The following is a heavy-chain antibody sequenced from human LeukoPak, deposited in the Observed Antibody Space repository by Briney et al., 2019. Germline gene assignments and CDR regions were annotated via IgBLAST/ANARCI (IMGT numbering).Heavy chain of an antibody. CDR1: GFTFSTYG. D-gene: IGHD3-3*01. CDR3: ARGSLAWSGTFDY. J-gene: IGHJ4*02. V-gene: IGHV3-30*03. CDR2: IANDGITT. Sequence: PGGSLRLSCIASGFTFSTYGTHWVRQAAGKGLEWVAVIANDGITTYYADSVKGRFTISRDTSRNTLYLQMNSLRAEDTTMYYCARGSLAWSGTFDYWGQGTPVTVSS.